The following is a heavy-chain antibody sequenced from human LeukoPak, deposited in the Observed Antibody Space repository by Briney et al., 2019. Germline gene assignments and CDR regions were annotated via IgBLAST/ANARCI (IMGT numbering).Heavy chain of an antibody. CDR3: ARPLQSSTSFYGD. Sequence: ASVKVSCKASGYTFTGYHMHWVRHAPGQGLEWMGRINTNSGGTNYAQKFQGRVTMTRDTSISTAYMELIRMRPDDTAGYSSARPLQSSTSFYGDCGQGTLVTVSS. J-gene: IGHJ4*02. V-gene: IGHV1-2*06. CDR2: INTNSGGT. D-gene: IGHD2-2*01. CDR1: GYTFTGYH.